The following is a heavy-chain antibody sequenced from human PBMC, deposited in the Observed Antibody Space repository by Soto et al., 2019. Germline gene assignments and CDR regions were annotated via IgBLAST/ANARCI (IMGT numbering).Heavy chain of an antibody. Sequence: SETLSLTCTVSGGSISSYYWSWIRQPPGKGLEWIGYIYYSGSTNYNPSLKSRVTISVDTSKNQFSLKLSSVTAADTAVYYCARAPYYYYYYGMDVWGQGTTVT. CDR2: IYYSGST. V-gene: IGHV4-59*01. CDR3: ARAPYYYYYYGMDV. CDR1: GGSISSYY. J-gene: IGHJ6*02.